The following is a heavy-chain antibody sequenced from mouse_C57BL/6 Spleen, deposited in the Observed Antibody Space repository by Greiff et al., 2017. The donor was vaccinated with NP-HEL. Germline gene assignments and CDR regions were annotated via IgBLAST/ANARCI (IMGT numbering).Heavy chain of an antibody. Sequence: VQLQESGPELVKPGASVKISCKASGYAFSSSWMNRVKQRPGKGLEWIGRIYPGDGDTNYNGKFKGKATLTADKSSSTAYMQLSSLTSEDSAVYFCARPRLDGYHWFAYWGQGTLVTVSA. V-gene: IGHV1-82*01. CDR3: ARPRLDGYHWFAY. J-gene: IGHJ3*01. CDR1: GYAFSSSW. D-gene: IGHD2-3*01. CDR2: IYPGDGDT.